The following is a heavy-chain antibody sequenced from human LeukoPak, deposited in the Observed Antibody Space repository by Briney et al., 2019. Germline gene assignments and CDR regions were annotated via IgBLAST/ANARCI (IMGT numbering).Heavy chain of an antibody. Sequence: GGSLRLSCAASGFTFSNYGMNWVRQAPGKGLEWVSALSSSGGSTYYADFVKGRFTISRDNSKNTLYLQMSSLRAEDTAVYYCAKDFYDSSGYYSFDYWGQGTLVTVSS. CDR2: LSSSGGST. CDR1: GFTFSNYG. CDR3: AKDFYDSSGYYSFDY. J-gene: IGHJ4*02. V-gene: IGHV3-23*01. D-gene: IGHD3-22*01.